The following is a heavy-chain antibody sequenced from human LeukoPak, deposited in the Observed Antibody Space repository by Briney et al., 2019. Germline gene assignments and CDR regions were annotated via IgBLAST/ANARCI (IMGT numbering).Heavy chain of an antibody. Sequence: ASVKVSCKASGYTFTSYDINWVRQATGQGLEWTGWMNPNSGNTGYAQKFQGRVTMTRNTSISTAYMELSSLRSEDTAVYYCARGPGDYYYYYGMDVWGQGTTVTVSS. CDR1: GYTFTSYD. CDR3: ARGPGDYYYYYGMDV. D-gene: IGHD7-27*01. J-gene: IGHJ6*02. V-gene: IGHV1-8*01. CDR2: MNPNSGNT.